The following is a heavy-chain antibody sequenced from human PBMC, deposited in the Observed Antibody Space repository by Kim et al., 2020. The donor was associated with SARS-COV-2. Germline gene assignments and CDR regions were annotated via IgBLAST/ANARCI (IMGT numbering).Heavy chain of an antibody. CDR3: AKDHSLNTGIAAAGTLEFLAPPASSHGD. Sequence: GGSLRLSCAASGFTFDDYAMHWVRQAPGKGLEWVSGISWNSGSIGYADSVKGRFTISRDNAKNSLYLQMNSLRAEDTALYYCAKDHSLNTGIAAAGTLEFLAPPASSHGDWGQGTLVTVSS. CDR1: GFTFDDYA. CDR2: ISWNSGSI. D-gene: IGHD6-13*01. J-gene: IGHJ4*02. V-gene: IGHV3-9*01.